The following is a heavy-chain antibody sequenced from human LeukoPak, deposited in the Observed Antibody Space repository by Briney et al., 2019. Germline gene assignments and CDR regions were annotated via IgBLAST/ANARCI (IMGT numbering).Heavy chain of an antibody. V-gene: IGHV3-30*04. D-gene: IGHD6-13*01. CDR1: GFTFSSYA. Sequence: GRSLRLSCAASGFTFSSYAMHWVRQAPGKGLEWVAVMSYDGSNKYYADSVKGRFTISRDNSKNTLYLQMNSLRAEDTAVYYCARDRGAAAYYFDYWGQGTLVTVSS. CDR2: MSYDGSNK. J-gene: IGHJ4*02. CDR3: ARDRGAAAYYFDY.